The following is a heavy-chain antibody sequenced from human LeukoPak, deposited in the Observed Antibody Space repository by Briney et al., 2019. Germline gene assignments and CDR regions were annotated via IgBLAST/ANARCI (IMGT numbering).Heavy chain of an antibody. CDR1: GGSFSGYY. Sequence: PSETLSLTCAAYGGSFSGYYWSWIRQPPGKGLEWIGEINHSGSTNYNPSLKSRVTISVDTSKNQFSLKLSSVTAADTAVYYCASSDFWSGYYREKYYFDYWGQGTLVTVSS. J-gene: IGHJ4*02. D-gene: IGHD3-3*01. V-gene: IGHV4-34*01. CDR3: ASSDFWSGYYREKYYFDY. CDR2: INHSGST.